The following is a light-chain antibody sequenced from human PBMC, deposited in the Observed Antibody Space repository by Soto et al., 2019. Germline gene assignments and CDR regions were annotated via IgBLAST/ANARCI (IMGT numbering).Light chain of an antibody. J-gene: IGKJ1*01. Sequence: EIVLTQSPATLSVSPGGRVNRSCGASQSVSNYFAWYQQKPGQAPRLFIYDTSTSATGIPARFSGGGSGTEFTLTISSLQSEDFAIYYCKQYDNWVTFGKGTKVDI. CDR2: DTS. CDR1: QSVSNY. V-gene: IGKV3-15*01. CDR3: KQYDNWVT.